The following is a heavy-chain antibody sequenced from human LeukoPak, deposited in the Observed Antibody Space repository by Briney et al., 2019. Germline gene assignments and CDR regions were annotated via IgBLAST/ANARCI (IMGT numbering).Heavy chain of an antibody. V-gene: IGHV3-7*05. D-gene: IGHD2-2*01. J-gene: IGHJ4*02. CDR2: IKQDGSEK. CDR3: ARFGSTSRTYDY. CDR1: GFTFSSYW. Sequence: PGGSLRLSCAASGFTFSSYWMTWVRQAPGKWLGWVANIKQDGSEKYHADSVKGRFTISRDNAKNSLYLEMNSLRAEDTAMYYCARFGSTSRTYDYWGQGTLVTVSS.